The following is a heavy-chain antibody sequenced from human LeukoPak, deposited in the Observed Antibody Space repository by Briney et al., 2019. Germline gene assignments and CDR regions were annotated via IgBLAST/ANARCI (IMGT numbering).Heavy chain of an antibody. D-gene: IGHD4-17*01. J-gene: IGHJ3*02. CDR3: ARRYEPYGDYADAFDI. CDR1: GYSFTSYW. Sequence: GESLKISCKGSGYSFTSYWIGWVRQMPGKGLEWMGIIYPGDSDTRYSPSFQGQVTISADKSIGIAYLQWRSLKASDTAMYYCARRYEPYGDYADAFDIWGQGTMVTVSS. CDR2: IYPGDSDT. V-gene: IGHV5-51*01.